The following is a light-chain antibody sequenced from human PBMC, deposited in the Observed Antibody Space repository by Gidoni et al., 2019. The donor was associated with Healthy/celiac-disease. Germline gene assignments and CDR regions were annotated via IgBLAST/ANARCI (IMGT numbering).Light chain of an antibody. CDR2: GAS. CDR1: QSVSSSY. CDR3: QQYGSSPVGT. V-gene: IGKV3-20*01. Sequence: DIVLTQSPGTLSLSPGERATLSCRASQSVSSSYLAWYQQKPVQAPRLLIYGASSRATGIPDRCSGSGSGTDFTLTISRLEPEDFAVYYCQQYGSSPVGTFGQGTKVEIK. J-gene: IGKJ1*01.